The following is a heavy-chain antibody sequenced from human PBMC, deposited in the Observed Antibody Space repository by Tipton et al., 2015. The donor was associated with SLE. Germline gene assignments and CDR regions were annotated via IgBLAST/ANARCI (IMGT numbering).Heavy chain of an antibody. J-gene: IGHJ3*02. CDR2: INPNSGGT. D-gene: IGHD3-3*01. CDR3: ATLDVRFLEWLLFTDDAFDI. V-gene: IGHV1-2*02. CDR1: GYTFTGYY. Sequence: QSGAEVKKPGASVKVSCKASGYTFTGYYMHWVRQASGQGLEWMGWINPNSGGTNYAQKFQGRVTMTRDTSISTAYMELSRLRSDDTAVYYCATLDVRFLEWLLFTDDAFDIWGQGTMVTVSS.